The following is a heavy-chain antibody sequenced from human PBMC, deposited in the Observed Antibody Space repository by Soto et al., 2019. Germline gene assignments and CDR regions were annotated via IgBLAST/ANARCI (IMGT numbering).Heavy chain of an antibody. V-gene: IGHV3-23*01. CDR2: ISSAGGST. J-gene: IGHJ4*02. Sequence: EVQLLESGGGLVQPGGSLRLSCAASGFTFSSYAMNWVRQAPGKGLEWVSGISSAGGSTYYADSVKGRFTISRDNSKTILYLQMNSLRAEDTALYYCAKDRRTPDWWGQGTLVTVSS. CDR1: GFTFSSYA. CDR3: AKDRRTPDW.